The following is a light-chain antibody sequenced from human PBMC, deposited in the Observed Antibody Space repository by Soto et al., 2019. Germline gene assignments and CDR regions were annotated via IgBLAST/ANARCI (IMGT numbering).Light chain of an antibody. V-gene: IGLV1-40*01. CDR1: SSNIGAGYD. J-gene: IGLJ1*01. CDR2: GNN. CDR3: QSFDNSLSGSRV. Sequence: QSVLTQPPSVSGAPGQRVTISCTGSSSNIGAGYDVHWYQQLPGTAPKLLIFGNNNRPSGVPDRFSGSKSDTSASLAITGLQAEDEADYYCQSFDNSLSGSRVFGTGTNLTVL.